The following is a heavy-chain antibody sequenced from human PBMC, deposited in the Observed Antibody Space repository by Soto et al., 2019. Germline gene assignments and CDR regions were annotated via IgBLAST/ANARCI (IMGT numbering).Heavy chain of an antibody. CDR3: ARETVVVTGEKLND. CDR1: GGTFSSYT. V-gene: IGHV1-69*08. J-gene: IGHJ4*02. D-gene: IGHD2-21*02. CDR2: IIPILGIA. Sequence: QVQLVQSGAEVKKPGSSVKVSCKASGGTFSSYTISWVRQAPGQGLEWMGRIIPILGIANYAQKFQGRVTVTADKSTSTAYREVCSLRFEDTAVYYCARETVVVTGEKLNDWGQGTLVTVSS.